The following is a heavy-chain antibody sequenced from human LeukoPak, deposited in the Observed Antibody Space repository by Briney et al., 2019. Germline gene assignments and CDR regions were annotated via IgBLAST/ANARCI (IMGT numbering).Heavy chain of an antibody. J-gene: IGHJ6*03. CDR2: INHSGST. Sequence: SETLSLTCAVYGGSFSGYYWSWIRQPPGKGLEWIGEINHSGSTNYNPSLKSRVTISVDTSKNQLSLKLSSVTAADTAVYYCARENEGVVVVAATSYYYYYMDVWGKGTTVTVSS. CDR1: GGSFSGYY. CDR3: ARENEGVVVVAATSYYYYYMDV. D-gene: IGHD2-15*01. V-gene: IGHV4-34*01.